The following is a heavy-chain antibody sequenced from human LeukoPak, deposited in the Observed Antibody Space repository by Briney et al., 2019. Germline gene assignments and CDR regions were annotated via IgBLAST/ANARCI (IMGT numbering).Heavy chain of an antibody. CDR2: IKQDGSEK. V-gene: IGHV3-7*01. CDR3: ARDRRWTATTVTYFDY. CDR1: GFTFSSYW. J-gene: IGHJ4*02. D-gene: IGHD4-11*01. Sequence: GGSLRLSCAASGFTFSSYWMTWVRQAPGKGLEWVANIKQDGSEKYYVDSVRGRFTISRDNTKNSLYLQVNSLRAEDTAVYYCARDRRWTATTVTYFDYWGQGTLVTVSS.